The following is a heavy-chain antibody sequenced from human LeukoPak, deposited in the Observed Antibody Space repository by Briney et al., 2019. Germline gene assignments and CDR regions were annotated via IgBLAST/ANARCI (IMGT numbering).Heavy chain of an antibody. CDR3: TTGNVGSGWYGDY. D-gene: IGHD6-19*01. CDR2: IKSKTDGGTT. Sequence: PGGSLRLSCAASGFTFSNAWMSWVRQAPGKGLEWVGRIKSKTDGGTTDYAAPVKGRFTISRDDSKNTLYLQMNSLKTEDTAVYYCTTGNVGSGWYGDYWGQGTLVTVSS. J-gene: IGHJ4*02. CDR1: GFTFSNAW. V-gene: IGHV3-15*01.